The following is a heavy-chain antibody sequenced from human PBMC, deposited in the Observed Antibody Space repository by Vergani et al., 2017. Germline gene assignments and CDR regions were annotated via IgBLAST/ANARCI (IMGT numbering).Heavy chain of an antibody. J-gene: IGHJ4*02. CDR3: VKGLPTRGSGWGGYFDY. Sequence: EVQLLESGGGLVQPGGSLRLSCAASGFTFSSYAMSWVRQAPGKGLEWVSAISGNGGSTYYADSVKGRFTISRDNSKNTLYLQMSSLRAEDTAVYYCVKGLPTRGSGWGGYFDYWGQGTLVTVSS. CDR2: ISGNGGST. CDR1: GFTFSSYA. V-gene: IGHV3-23*01. D-gene: IGHD6-19*01.